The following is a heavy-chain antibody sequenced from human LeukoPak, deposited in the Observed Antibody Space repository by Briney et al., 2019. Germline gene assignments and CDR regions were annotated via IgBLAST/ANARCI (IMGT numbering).Heavy chain of an antibody. Sequence: PVGCLRLSCAASGFTFNKYTMHWVRQAPGKGLEWVGVVFYVGSKKNNADSVKGRFTISRDNSKNMMYVQMNSLRPEDTALYYCARDNWGGAFDIWGRGTLVSVSS. CDR3: ARDNWGGAFDI. J-gene: IGHJ3*02. CDR1: GFTFNKYT. CDR2: VFYVGSKK. D-gene: IGHD7-27*01. V-gene: IGHV3-30*04.